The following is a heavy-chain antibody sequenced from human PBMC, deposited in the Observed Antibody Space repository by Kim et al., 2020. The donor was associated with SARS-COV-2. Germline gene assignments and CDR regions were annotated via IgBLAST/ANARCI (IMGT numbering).Heavy chain of an antibody. CDR2: ISYDGNNI. Sequence: GGSLRLSCVASGLTFSNYGIHWVRQAPGKGLEWVAVISYDGNNIYYRDSVKGRFIISRDNAKSTVYLQMNSLRPEDTAVYYCACNEKSGIPAGGNYWGQGDLV. V-gene: IGHV3-30*03. J-gene: IGHJ4*02. CDR1: GLTFSNYG. D-gene: IGHD6-13*01. CDR3: ACNEKSGIPAGGNY.